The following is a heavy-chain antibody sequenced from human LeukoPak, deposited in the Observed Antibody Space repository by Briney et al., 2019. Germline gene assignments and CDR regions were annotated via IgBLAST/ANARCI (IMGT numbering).Heavy chain of an antibody. D-gene: IGHD3/OR15-3a*01. CDR1: GYSISSGYY. Sequence: SETLSLTCAVSGYSISSGYYWGWIRQPPGKGLEWIGSIYHSGSTYYNPSLKIRVTISVDTSKNQFSLKLSSVTAADTAVYYCARQNRYDIYYFDYWGQGPLVTVSS. CDR2: IYHSGST. J-gene: IGHJ4*02. CDR3: ARQNRYDIYYFDY. V-gene: IGHV4-38-2*01.